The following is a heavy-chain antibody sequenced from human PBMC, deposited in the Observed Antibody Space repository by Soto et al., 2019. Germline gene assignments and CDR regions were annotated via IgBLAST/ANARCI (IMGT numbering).Heavy chain of an antibody. CDR1: GFTFSSYS. V-gene: IGHV3-21*01. J-gene: IGHJ4*02. CDR3: ARAGAVAGLFDY. Sequence: PGGSLRLSCAASGFTFSSYSMNWVRQAPGKGLEWVSSISSSSSYIYYADSVKGRFTISRDNAKNSLYLQMNSLRAEDTAVYYCARAGAVAGLFDYWGQGTLVTVSS. D-gene: IGHD6-19*01. CDR2: ISSSSSYI.